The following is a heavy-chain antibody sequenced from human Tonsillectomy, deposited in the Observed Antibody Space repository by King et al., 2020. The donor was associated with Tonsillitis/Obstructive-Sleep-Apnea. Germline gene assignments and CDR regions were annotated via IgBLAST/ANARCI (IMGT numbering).Heavy chain of an antibody. D-gene: IGHD3-9*01. CDR2: IHYSGST. V-gene: IGHV4-39*01. Sequence: LQLQESGPGLVKPSETLSLTCTVSGGSISSSSYYWGWIRQPPGKGLEWIGSIHYSGSTYYNPSLRSRVTISVDPSKNQFSLKLSSVTAADTAVYYCARLHYDILTGYPQFDYWGQGTLVTVSS. CDR3: ARLHYDILTGYPQFDY. J-gene: IGHJ4*02. CDR1: GGSISSSSYY.